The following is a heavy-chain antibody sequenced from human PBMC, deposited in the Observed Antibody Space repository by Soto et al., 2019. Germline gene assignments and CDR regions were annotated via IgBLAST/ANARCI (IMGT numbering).Heavy chain of an antibody. J-gene: IGHJ4*02. CDR2: VRSDGDTT. CDR1: GFTFSSFG. CDR3: AKGKGVGATPDGANC. D-gene: IGHD1-26*01. Sequence: EVQVLESGGGLVQPGGSLRLSCAASGFTFSSFGMNWVRQAPGKGLEWVSGVRSDGDTTYNAESVNGRFTVSRDTSKNTVYLQMNSLKAEDTAVYYCAKGKGVGATPDGANCWGQGTPVTVSS. V-gene: IGHV3-23*01.